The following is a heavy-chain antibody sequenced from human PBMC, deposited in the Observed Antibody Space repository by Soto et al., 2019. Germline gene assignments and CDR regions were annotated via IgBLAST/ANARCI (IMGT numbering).Heavy chain of an antibody. V-gene: IGHV3-64*01. CDR2: ISSNGGGT. CDR1: GFTFSSYA. J-gene: IGHJ4*02. D-gene: IGHD6-13*01. CDR3: ARGGGSRWSVIDY. Sequence: EVLLVESGGGLVQPGGSLRLSCAASGFTFSSYAMHWVRQAPGKGLEYVTGISSNGGGTYYANSVKGRFTISRDNSKNTLYLQMGSLRAEDMAVYYCARGGGSRWSVIDYWGQGTLVTGSS.